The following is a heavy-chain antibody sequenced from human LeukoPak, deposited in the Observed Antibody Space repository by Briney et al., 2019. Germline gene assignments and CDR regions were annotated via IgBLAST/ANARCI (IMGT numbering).Heavy chain of an antibody. J-gene: IGHJ6*03. CDR1: GYTFTGYY. D-gene: IGHD2-15*01. Sequence: GASVKVSCKASGYTFTGYYMHWVRQAPGQGLEWMGWINPNSGGTNYAQKFQGRVTMTRDTSISTAYMELSRLRSDDTAVYYCARDNLGYCSGGSCYSFYYYYYYMDVWGKGTTVTISS. V-gene: IGHV1-2*02. CDR2: INPNSGGT. CDR3: ARDNLGYCSGGSCYSFYYYYYYMDV.